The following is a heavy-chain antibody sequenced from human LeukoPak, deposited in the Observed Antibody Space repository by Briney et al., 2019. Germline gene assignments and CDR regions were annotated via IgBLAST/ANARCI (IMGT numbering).Heavy chain of an antibody. J-gene: IGHJ4*02. V-gene: IGHV3-74*01. CDR3: ARLQWQPPDY. D-gene: IGHD6-19*01. Sequence: GGSLRLSCAASGFTSSSYWMHWVRQVPGKGLVWVSRISGDGTARNYADSVKGRFTISRDDAKNTVDLQMNSLRVEDTAVYYCARLQWQPPDYWGQGTLVIVSS. CDR2: ISGDGTAR. CDR1: GFTSSSYW.